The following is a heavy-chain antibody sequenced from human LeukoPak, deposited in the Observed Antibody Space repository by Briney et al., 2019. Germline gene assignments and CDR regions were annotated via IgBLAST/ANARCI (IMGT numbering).Heavy chain of an antibody. Sequence: GGSLRLSCAASGFSVRGSFMNWVRQAPGKGLEWVSLLSNTQNSFYADSVKGRFTLSRDNSKNTLYLQMNSLRAEDTAVYYCAAQANYYDSSGYYYVAGEFDYWGQGTLVTVSS. CDR2: LSNTQNS. D-gene: IGHD3-22*01. V-gene: IGHV3-66*01. CDR3: AAQANYYDSSGYYYVAGEFDY. CDR1: GFSVRGSF. J-gene: IGHJ4*02.